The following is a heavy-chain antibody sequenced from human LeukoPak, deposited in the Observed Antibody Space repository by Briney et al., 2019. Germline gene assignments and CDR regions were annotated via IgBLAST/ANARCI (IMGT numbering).Heavy chain of an antibody. J-gene: IGHJ4*02. Sequence: ASVSVSCKASGYTFTDYHMHWVRQAPGQGLEWMGRINPNSGDTNYAQKFQGRVTMTRDTSINTAYMELSRLTSDDTAVYYCARGYYPLAVAGAYRNYLDYWGQGSLVTVSS. CDR2: INPNSGDT. CDR3: ARGYYPLAVAGAYRNYLDY. V-gene: IGHV1-2*06. CDR1: GYTFTDYH. D-gene: IGHD6-19*01.